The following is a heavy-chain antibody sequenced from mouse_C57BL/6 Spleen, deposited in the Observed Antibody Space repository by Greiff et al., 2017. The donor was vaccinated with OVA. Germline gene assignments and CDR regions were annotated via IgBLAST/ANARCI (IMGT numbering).Heavy chain of an antibody. D-gene: IGHD2-1*01. Sequence: VQLQQSGTVLARPGASVKMSCKTSGYTFTSYWMHWVKQRPGQGLEWIGAIYPGNSDTSYNQKFKGKAKLTAVTSASTAYMELSSLTNEVSAVYYCTEGYYGNSGGFAYWGQGTLVTVSA. V-gene: IGHV1-5*01. CDR2: IYPGNSDT. CDR3: TEGYYGNSGGFAY. CDR1: GYTFTSYW. J-gene: IGHJ3*01.